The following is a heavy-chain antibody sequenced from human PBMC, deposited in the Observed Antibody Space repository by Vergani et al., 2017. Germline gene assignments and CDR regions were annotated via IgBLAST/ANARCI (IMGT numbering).Heavy chain of an antibody. CDR2: IKSKTDGGTT. V-gene: IGHV3-15*01. Sequence: EVQLVESGGGLVKPGGSLRLSCAASGFTFSNAWMSWVRQAPGKGLEWVGRIKSKTDGGTTDYAAPVKGRFTISRDDSKNTLYLQMNSLKTEDTAVYYCTTDPWTYYYDSSGPEPDYWGQGTLVTVSS. CDR3: TTDPWTYYYDSSGPEPDY. CDR1: GFTFSNAW. D-gene: IGHD3-22*01. J-gene: IGHJ4*02.